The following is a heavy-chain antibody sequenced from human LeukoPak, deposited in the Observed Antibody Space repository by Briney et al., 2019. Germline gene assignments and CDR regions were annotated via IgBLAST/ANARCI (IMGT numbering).Heavy chain of an antibody. CDR3: ARGSRITIFGVAHNAFDI. CDR1: GGSISSYY. CDR2: IYYSGST. J-gene: IGHJ3*02. Sequence: HPSETLSLTCTVSGGSISSYYWSWIRQPPGKGLEWIGYIYYSGSTNYNPSLKSRVTISVDTSKNQFSLKLSSVTAADTAVYYCARGSRITIFGVAHNAFDIWGQGTMVTVSS. V-gene: IGHV4-59*08. D-gene: IGHD3-3*01.